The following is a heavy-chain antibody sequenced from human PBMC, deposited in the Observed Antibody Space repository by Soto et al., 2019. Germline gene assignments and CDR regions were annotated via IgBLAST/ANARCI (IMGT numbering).Heavy chain of an antibody. D-gene: IGHD3-3*01. Sequence: ASVKVSCKASVYTFTSYGISWVRQAPGQGLEWMGWISAYNGNTNYAQKLQGRVTMTTDTSTSTAYMELRSLRSDDTAVYYCARVXYDFWSGYYSDWFDPWGQGTLVTVSS. CDR1: VYTFTSYG. CDR3: ARVXYDFWSGYYSDWFDP. J-gene: IGHJ5*02. CDR2: ISAYNGNT. V-gene: IGHV1-18*01.